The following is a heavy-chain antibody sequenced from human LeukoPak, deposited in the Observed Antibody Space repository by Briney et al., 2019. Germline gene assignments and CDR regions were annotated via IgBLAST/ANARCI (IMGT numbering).Heavy chain of an antibody. CDR3: AKENPVGGTNYFDY. CDR1: GFTFSSYA. D-gene: IGHD1-26*01. Sequence: GGSLRLSCAASGFTFSSYAMSWVRQAPGKGLEWVSAITGSGDGTFYADPVKGRFTISRDNSKNTLHLQMNTLRAEDTAVYYCAKENPVGGTNYFDYWGQGTLVTVSS. V-gene: IGHV3-23*01. J-gene: IGHJ4*02. CDR2: ITGSGDGT.